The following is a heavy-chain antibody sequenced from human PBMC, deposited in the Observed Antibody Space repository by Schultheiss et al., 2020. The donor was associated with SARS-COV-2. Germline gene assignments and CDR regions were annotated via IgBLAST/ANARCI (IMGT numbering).Heavy chain of an antibody. CDR3: ARSTMIVVWGYGMDV. Sequence: SQTLSLTCTVSGGSISSYYWSWIRQPPGKGLEWIGYIYYSGSTYYNPSLKSRVTISVDTSKNQFSLKLSSVTAADTAVYYCARSTMIVVWGYGMDVWGQGTMVTVSS. CDR2: IYYSGST. D-gene: IGHD3-22*01. CDR1: GGSISSYY. V-gene: IGHV4-59*08. J-gene: IGHJ6*02.